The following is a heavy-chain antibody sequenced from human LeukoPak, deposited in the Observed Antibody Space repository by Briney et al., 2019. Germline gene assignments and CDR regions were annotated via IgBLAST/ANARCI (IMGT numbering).Heavy chain of an antibody. CDR3: ARRAGEYSHPYDY. J-gene: IGHJ4*02. CDR2: IYSGGNT. V-gene: IGHV3-53*01. CDR1: GFNFSSYG. D-gene: IGHD2-15*01. Sequence: PGGTLRLSCAASGFNFSSYGMSWVRQAPGKGLEWVSFIYSGGNTHYSDSVTGRFTISRDNSKNTLYLQMNSLRAEDTAIYYCARRAGEYSHPYDYWGQGTLVTVSS.